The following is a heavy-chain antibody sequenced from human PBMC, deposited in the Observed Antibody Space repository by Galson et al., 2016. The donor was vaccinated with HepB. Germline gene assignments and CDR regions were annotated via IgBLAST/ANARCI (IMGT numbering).Heavy chain of an antibody. J-gene: IGHJ4*02. CDR1: GFLFRSYG. CDR2: DSMDGRRN. Sequence: SLRLSCAGSGFLFRSYGMHWVRQAPGKGLEWVAADSMDGRRNFYSDSVKGRFTISRDNSNNMLFLQMDSLRPDDTAVYYCAKRHEYCPPVGCSVDYWGQGTLVSVSS. CDR3: AKRHEYCPPVGCSVDY. V-gene: IGHV3-30*18. D-gene: IGHD2/OR15-2a*01.